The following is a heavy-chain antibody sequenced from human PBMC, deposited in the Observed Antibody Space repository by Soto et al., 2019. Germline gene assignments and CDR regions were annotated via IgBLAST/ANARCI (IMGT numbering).Heavy chain of an antibody. CDR3: AREFSGYGNSGMGV. J-gene: IGHJ6*02. Sequence: PGGSLRLSCTASGFSFSTYEMNWVRQAPGKGLEWVSYISGSGSPMYYAASVKGRFTISRDNAKNSLYLQMNSLRADDTAVYYCAREFSGYGNSGMGVWGQGTTVTV. V-gene: IGHV3-48*03. CDR2: ISGSGSPM. CDR1: GFSFSTYE. D-gene: IGHD6-13*01.